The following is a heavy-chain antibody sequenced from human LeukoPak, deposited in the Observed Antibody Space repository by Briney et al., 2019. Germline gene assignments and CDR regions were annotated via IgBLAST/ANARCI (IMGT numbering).Heavy chain of an antibody. V-gene: IGHV5-10-1*01. CDR2: IDPSDSYT. J-gene: IGHJ6*04. CDR1: GYSFTSYW. D-gene: IGHD3-10*01. CDR3: ARAAYGSAYGMDV. Sequence: GESLKISCKGSGYSFTSYWISWVRQLPGKGLEWLGRIDPSDSYTNYSPSFQGHVTISADKSISTAYLQWSSLKASDTAMYYCARAAYGSAYGMDVWGKGTTVTVSS.